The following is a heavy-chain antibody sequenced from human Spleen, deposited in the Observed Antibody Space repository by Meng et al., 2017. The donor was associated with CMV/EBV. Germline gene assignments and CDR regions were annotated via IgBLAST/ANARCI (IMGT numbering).Heavy chain of an antibody. CDR2: IWYDGSNK. CDR3: ARVGQYSSGWYGGGGGMDV. V-gene: IGHV3-33*01. J-gene: IGHJ6*02. Sequence: GESLKISCAASGFTFSSYGMHWVRKAPGKGLEWVAVIWYDGSNKNYADSVKGRFTISGDNSKNTLYLQMNSLRAEDTAVYYCARVGQYSSGWYGGGGGMDVWGQGTTVTVSS. D-gene: IGHD6-19*01. CDR1: GFTFSSYG.